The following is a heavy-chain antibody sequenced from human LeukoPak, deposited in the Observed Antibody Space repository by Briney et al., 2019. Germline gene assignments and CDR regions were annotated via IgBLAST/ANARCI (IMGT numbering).Heavy chain of an antibody. CDR1: GGSISSYY. V-gene: IGHV4-59*01. Sequence: PSETLSLTCTVSGGSISSYYRSWIRQPPGKGLEWIGYIYYSGSTNYNPSLKSRVTISVDTSKNQFSLKLTSVTAADTAIYYCARARGSWYYFDYWGQGTLVTVSS. J-gene: IGHJ4*02. D-gene: IGHD6-13*01. CDR3: ARARGSWYYFDY. CDR2: IYYSGST.